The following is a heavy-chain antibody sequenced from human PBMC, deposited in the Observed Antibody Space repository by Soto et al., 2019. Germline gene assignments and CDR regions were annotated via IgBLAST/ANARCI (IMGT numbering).Heavy chain of an antibody. CDR2: VSIGGST. J-gene: IGHJ4*02. V-gene: IGHV3-23*01. CDR1: GFTFSSYA. CDR3: AKRRGAGGHFGY. Sequence: DVQLLESGGGLVQPEGSLRLSCAASGFTFSSYAMGWVRQGPGKGLEWVAVVSIGGSTHYADSVRGRFTISRDNSKNTLSLQMNSLTAEDTAVYFCAKRRGAGGHFGYWGQGARVTVSS. D-gene: IGHD2-15*01.